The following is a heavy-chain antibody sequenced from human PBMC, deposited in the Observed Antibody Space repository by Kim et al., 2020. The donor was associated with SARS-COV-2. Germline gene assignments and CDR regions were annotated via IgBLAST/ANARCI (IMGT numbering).Heavy chain of an antibody. D-gene: IGHD3-10*01. V-gene: IGHV3-33*01. J-gene: IGHJ6*02. CDR2: IWYDGSNE. Sequence: GGSLRLSCAASGFTFSNYGMHWVRQAPGKGLEWVALIWYDGSNEYYADSVKGRFTISRDNSQNTLYVQMNSLRDEDTAVYYCARDFWVRKNYYFLVDVWGQGTTVPVSS. CDR1: GFTFSNYG. CDR3: ARDFWVRKNYYFLVDV.